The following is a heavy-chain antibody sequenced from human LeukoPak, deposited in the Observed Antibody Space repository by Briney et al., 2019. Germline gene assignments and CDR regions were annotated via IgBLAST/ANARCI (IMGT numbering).Heavy chain of an antibody. D-gene: IGHD5-18*01. V-gene: IGHV4-61*02. CDR2: IYTSGST. J-gene: IGHJ6*03. CDR3: ARRPGYSYAYYYYYYMDV. CDR1: GGSISSGSYY. Sequence: SQTLSLTCTVSGGSISSGSYYWSWIRQPAGKGLEWIGRIYTSGSTNYNPSLKSRVTISADTSKNQFSLKLSSVTAADTAVYYCARRPGYSYAYYYYYYMDVWGKGTTVTISS.